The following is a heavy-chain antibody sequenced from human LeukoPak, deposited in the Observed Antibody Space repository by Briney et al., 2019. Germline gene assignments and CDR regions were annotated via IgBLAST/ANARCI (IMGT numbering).Heavy chain of an antibody. CDR1: GFIVSSNY. CDR2: IASKTDGGTT. CDR3: TTGIRGD. Sequence: GGSLRLSCAASGFIVSSNYMSWVRQAPGKGLEWVGRIASKTDGGTTDYAAPVKGRFTISRDDSKNTLFLQMNSLKTEDTAVYYCTTGIRGDCGQGTLVTVSS. J-gene: IGHJ4*02. V-gene: IGHV3-15*04.